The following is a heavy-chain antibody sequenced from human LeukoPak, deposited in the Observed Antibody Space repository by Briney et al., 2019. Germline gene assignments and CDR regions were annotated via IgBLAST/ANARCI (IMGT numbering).Heavy chain of an antibody. D-gene: IGHD5-24*01. CDR1: GFTFSSYA. CDR2: ISGSGGST. J-gene: IGHJ4*02. CDR3: AKVLSNLMGDGYYFDY. Sequence: PGGSLRLSCAASGFTFSSYAMSWVRQAPGKGLEWVSAISGSGGSTYYADSVKGRFTISRDNSKNTLYLQMNSLRAEDTAVYYCAKVLSNLMGDGYYFDYWGQGTLVTVSS. V-gene: IGHV3-23*01.